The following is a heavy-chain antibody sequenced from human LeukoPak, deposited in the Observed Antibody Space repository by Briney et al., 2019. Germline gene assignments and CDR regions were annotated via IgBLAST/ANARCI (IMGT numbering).Heavy chain of an antibody. V-gene: IGHV3-66*01. Sequence: SGGSLRLSCAASGFTVSSNYMSWVRQAPGKGLEWVSVIYSGGSTYYADSVKGRFTISRDNSKNTLCLQMNSLRAEDTAVYYCAELGITMIGGVWGKGTTVTISS. CDR1: GFTVSSNY. J-gene: IGHJ6*04. CDR3: AELGITMIGGV. D-gene: IGHD3-10*02. CDR2: IYSGGST.